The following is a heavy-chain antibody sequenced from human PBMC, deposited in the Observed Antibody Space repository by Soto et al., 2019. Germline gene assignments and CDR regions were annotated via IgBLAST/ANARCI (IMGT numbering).Heavy chain of an antibody. CDR2: INPSGGST. CDR3: ARDKRGGNPNDPFDI. CDR1: GYTFTIYY. D-gene: IGHD2-15*01. J-gene: IGHJ3*02. V-gene: IGHV1-46*01. Sequence: GASVKVSCKASGYTFTIYYMHWVLQSPLQWLDWMGIINPSGGSTSYAQKFQGRVTMTRDTSTSTVYVELSSLRSEDTAVYYCARDKRGGNPNDPFDIWGQGTMVTVSS.